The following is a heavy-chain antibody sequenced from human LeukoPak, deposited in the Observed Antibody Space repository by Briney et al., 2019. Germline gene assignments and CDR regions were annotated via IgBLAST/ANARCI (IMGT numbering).Heavy chain of an antibody. D-gene: IGHD6-13*01. CDR2: ISVSGDAT. CDR3: AKADSSGRYQFDY. J-gene: IGHJ4*02. V-gene: IGHV3-23*01. Sequence: PGGSLRLSCAVSGFTLSRNAMTWVRQAPGKGLQWISSISVSGDATDYADSVKGRFTIYRDISKNTLYLQMNSLRVDDTAVYYCAKADSSGRYQFDYWGQGTLVTVSS. CDR1: GFTLSRNA.